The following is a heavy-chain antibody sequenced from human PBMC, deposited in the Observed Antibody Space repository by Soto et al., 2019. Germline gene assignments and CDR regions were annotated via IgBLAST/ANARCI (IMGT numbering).Heavy chain of an antibody. CDR3: AKDPQPEDIVVVPAAIGSWFDP. J-gene: IGHJ5*02. Sequence: HPGGSLRLSCAASGFTFSSYAMSWVRQAPGKGLEWVSAISGSGGSTYYADSVKGRFTISRDNSKNTLYLQMNSLRAEDTAVYYCAKDPQPEDIVVVPAAIGSWFDPWGQGTLVTVSS. CDR1: GFTFSSYA. CDR2: ISGSGGST. D-gene: IGHD2-2*02. V-gene: IGHV3-23*01.